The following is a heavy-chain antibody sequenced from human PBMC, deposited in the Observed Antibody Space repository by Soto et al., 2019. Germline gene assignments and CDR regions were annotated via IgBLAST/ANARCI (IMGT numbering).Heavy chain of an antibody. CDR3: AKDGNYDYSNYAANYYYYYGMDV. V-gene: IGHV3-30*18. J-gene: IGHJ6*02. CDR1: GFAFNNYG. D-gene: IGHD4-4*01. CDR2: ISYDGSNK. Sequence: GGSLRLSCTVSGFAFNNYGMHWVRQAPGKGLEWVAVISYDGSNKYYADSVKGRFTISRDNSKNTLYLQMNSLRAEDTAVYYCAKDGNYDYSNYAANYYYYYGMDVWGQGTTVTVSS.